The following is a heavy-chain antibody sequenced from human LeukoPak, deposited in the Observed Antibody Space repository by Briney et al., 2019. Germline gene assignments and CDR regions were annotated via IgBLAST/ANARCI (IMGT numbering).Heavy chain of an antibody. CDR2: ISSSSSYI. V-gene: IGHV3-21*01. D-gene: IGHD4-23*01. CDR1: GFTFSTYT. CDR3: ARDYGGSSPFVY. J-gene: IGHJ4*02. Sequence: GGSLRLSCAASGFTFSTYTIDWVRQAPGKGLEWVSSISSSSSYIYYADSVKGRFTISRDNAKNSLYLHMNSLRAEDTAVYYCARDYGGSSPFVYWGQGTLVTVSS.